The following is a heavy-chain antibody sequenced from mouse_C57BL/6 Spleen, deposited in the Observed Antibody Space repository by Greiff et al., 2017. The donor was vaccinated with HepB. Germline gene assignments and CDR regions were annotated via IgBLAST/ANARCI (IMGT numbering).Heavy chain of an antibody. V-gene: IGHV1-55*01. CDR1: GYTFTSYW. J-gene: IGHJ3*01. CDR2: IYPGSGST. Sequence: QVQLQQPGAELVKPGASVKMSCKASGYTFTSYWITWVKQRPGQGLEWIGDIYPGSGSTNYNEKSKSKATLTVDTSSSTAYMQLSSLTSEDSAVYYCARWKIYYDYDGAAWFAYWGQGTLVTVSA. CDR3: ARWKIYYDYDGAAWFAY. D-gene: IGHD2-4*01.